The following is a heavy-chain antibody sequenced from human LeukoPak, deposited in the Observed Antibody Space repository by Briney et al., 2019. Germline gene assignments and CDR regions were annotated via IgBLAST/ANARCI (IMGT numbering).Heavy chain of an antibody. V-gene: IGHV4-39*01. D-gene: IGHD3-10*01. CDR1: GASFTSGGFY. J-gene: IGHJ5*02. Sequence: PSETLSLTCTVSGASFTSGGFYWAWLRQSPAKGLEWIATVYYTGSTYYSASLDSRVTISIDTSKNQFSLRLLSLTAADTAVYYCARHSGSGSLSRPFDPWGQGTLVTVSS. CDR2: VYYTGST. CDR3: ARHSGSGSLSRPFDP.